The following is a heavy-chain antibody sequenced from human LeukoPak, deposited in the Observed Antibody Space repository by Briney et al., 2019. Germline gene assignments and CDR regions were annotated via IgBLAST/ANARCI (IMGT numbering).Heavy chain of an antibody. D-gene: IGHD3-10*01. J-gene: IGHJ4*02. CDR1: GGSINNYY. CDR2: IYHSGST. V-gene: IGHV4-59*01. CDR3: ASHYGSGFDY. Sequence: PSETLSLTCTVSGGSINNYYWSWIRQPPGKGLEWIGYIYHSGSTNYNPPLKSRVTIPIDTSKNQFSLKLRSVTAADTVVYYCASHYGSGFDYWGQGTLVTVSS.